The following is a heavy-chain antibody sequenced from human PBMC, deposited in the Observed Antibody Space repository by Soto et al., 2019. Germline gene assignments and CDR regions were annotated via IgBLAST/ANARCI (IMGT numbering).Heavy chain of an antibody. CDR2: IIPIFGTA. J-gene: IGHJ5*02. Sequence: SVKVSCKASGGTFSSYAISWVRQAPGQGLEWMGGIIPIFGTASYAQKFQGRVTITADESTSTAYMELSSLRSEDTAVYYCASETHSSSWPNWFDPWGQGTLVTVSS. CDR3: ASETHSSSWPNWFDP. CDR1: GGTFSSYA. V-gene: IGHV1-69*13. D-gene: IGHD6-13*01.